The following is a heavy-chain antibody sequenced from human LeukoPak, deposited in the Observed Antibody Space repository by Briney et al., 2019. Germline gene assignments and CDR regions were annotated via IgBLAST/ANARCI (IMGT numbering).Heavy chain of an antibody. CDR3: TRDLDGSGNYHWFDP. CDR2: INGDGSGT. D-gene: IGHD3-10*01. CDR1: GFTFSSYW. Sequence: GGSLRLSCAASGFTFSSYWMHWVRQAPGKGLVWVSRINGDGSGTTYADSVRGRFTISRDNTKNTLYLQMNRLRAEDTAVYYCTRDLDGSGNYHWFDPWGQGTLVTVSS. J-gene: IGHJ5*02. V-gene: IGHV3-74*01.